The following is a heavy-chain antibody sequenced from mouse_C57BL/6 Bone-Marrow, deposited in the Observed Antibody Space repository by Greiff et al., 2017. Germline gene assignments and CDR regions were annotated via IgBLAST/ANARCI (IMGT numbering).Heavy chain of an antibody. CDR2: IWRGGST. CDR3: AKNRMVSYAMDY. CDR1: GFSLTSYG. Sequence: VQLQESGPGLVQPSQSLSITCTVSGFSLTSYGVHWVRQSPGKGLEWLGVIWRGGSTDYNAAFMSRLSITKDNSKSQVFFKMNSLQADDTAIYYCAKNRMVSYAMDYWGQGTSVTVSS. J-gene: IGHJ4*01. D-gene: IGHD2-3*01. V-gene: IGHV2-5*01.